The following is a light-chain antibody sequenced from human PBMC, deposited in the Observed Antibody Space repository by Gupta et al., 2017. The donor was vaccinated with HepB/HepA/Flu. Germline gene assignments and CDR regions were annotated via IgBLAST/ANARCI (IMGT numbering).Light chain of an antibody. CDR2: SNN. CDR3: AAWDDSLNRV. CDR1: SSNIGSNT. Sequence: QSVLTQPPSASGTPGQRVPISCSGSSSNIGSNTVNWYQQLPGPAPKLLIYSNNQRPSGVPDRCSGSKSGTSASLAISGLQSEDEADYYCAAWDDSLNRVFGGGTKLTVL. V-gene: IGLV1-44*01. J-gene: IGLJ3*02.